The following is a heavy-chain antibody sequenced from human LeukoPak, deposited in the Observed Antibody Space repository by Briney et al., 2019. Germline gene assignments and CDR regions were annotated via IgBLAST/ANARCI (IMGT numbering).Heavy chain of an antibody. Sequence: GGSLRLSCAASGFTFSSYSMHWVRQAPGKGLEWVAVISYDGSNKYYADSVKGRFTISRDNSKNTVYLQMNSLRAEATAVYYCAREVESGVMDVWGQGTPVTVSS. CDR2: ISYDGSNK. CDR3: AREVESGVMDV. J-gene: IGHJ6*02. D-gene: IGHD6-25*01. V-gene: IGHV3-30-3*01. CDR1: GFTFSSYS.